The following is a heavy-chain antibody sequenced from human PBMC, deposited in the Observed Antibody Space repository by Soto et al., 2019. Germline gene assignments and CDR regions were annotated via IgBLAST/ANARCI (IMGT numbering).Heavy chain of an antibody. Sequence: PGESLKISCEGPGYSFSTYWIGWVRQMPGKGLEWMGIIYPGDSETKYSPSFQGHVTMSADKSIGAAYLQWSSLKASDSAMYYCARVPPGMAMIPRYFDLWGQGTLVTVSS. D-gene: IGHD5-12*01. V-gene: IGHV5-51*01. CDR3: ARVPPGMAMIPRYFDL. J-gene: IGHJ4*02. CDR1: GYSFSTYW. CDR2: IYPGDSET.